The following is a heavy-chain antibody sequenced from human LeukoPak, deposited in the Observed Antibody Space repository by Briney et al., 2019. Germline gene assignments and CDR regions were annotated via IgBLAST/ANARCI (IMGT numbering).Heavy chain of an antibody. D-gene: IGHD6-19*01. Sequence: PGGSLRLSCAASGFTVSSNYMSWVRQAPGEGLEWVSVIYSGGSTYYADSVKGRFTISRDNSKNTLYLQMNSLRAEDTAVYYCAKYQGYSSARDAFDIWGQGTMVTVSS. CDR1: GFTVSSNY. CDR3: AKYQGYSSARDAFDI. V-gene: IGHV3-66*01. CDR2: IYSGGST. J-gene: IGHJ3*02.